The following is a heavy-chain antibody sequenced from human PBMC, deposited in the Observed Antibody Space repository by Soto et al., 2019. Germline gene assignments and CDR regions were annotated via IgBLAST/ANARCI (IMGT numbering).Heavy chain of an antibody. V-gene: IGHV4-31*03. Sequence: TLSLTCPVSGVSISSGGYYWSWLRQHPGKGLEWIGYIYYSGSTYYNPSLKSRVTISVDTSKNQFSLKLSSVTAADTAVYYCARERGLLWFGEFHHDAFDIWGQGTMVNVSS. J-gene: IGHJ3*02. CDR2: IYYSGST. D-gene: IGHD3-10*01. CDR3: ARERGLLWFGEFHHDAFDI. CDR1: GVSISSGGYY.